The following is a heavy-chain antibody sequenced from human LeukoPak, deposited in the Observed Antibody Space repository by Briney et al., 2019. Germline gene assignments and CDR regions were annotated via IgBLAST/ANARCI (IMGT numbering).Heavy chain of an antibody. J-gene: IGHJ4*02. CDR1: GGSISSSSYY. V-gene: IGHV4-39*07. D-gene: IGHD3-3*01. Sequence: SETLSLTCTVSGGSISSSSYYWGWIRQPPGKGLEWIGYIYHSGSTYYNPSLKSRVTISVDRSKNQFSLKLSSVTAADTAVYYCARAVVIIRASYFDYWGQGTLVTVSS. CDR2: IYHSGST. CDR3: ARAVVIIRASYFDY.